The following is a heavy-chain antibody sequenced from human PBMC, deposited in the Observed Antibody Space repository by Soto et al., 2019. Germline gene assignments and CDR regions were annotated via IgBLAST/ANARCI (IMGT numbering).Heavy chain of an antibody. CDR3: ARDKVDTAMGWNYYYYYGMDV. CDR1: VGTFSSYA. V-gene: IGHV1-69*01. J-gene: IGHJ6*02. Sequence: QVQLVQSGAEVKKPGSSVNVSCKASVGTFSSYAISWVRQAPGQGLEWMGGIIPIFGTANYAQKFQGRVTITADESTSTAYMELSSLRSEDTAVYYCARDKVDTAMGWNYYYYYGMDVWGQGTTVTVSS. CDR2: IIPIFGTA. D-gene: IGHD5-18*01.